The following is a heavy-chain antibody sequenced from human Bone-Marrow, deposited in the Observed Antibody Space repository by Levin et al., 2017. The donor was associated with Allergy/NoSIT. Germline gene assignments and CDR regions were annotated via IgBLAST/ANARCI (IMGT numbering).Heavy chain of an antibody. CDR2: IKSETDGGTI. V-gene: IGHV3-15*01. D-gene: IGHD1-26*01. Sequence: GGSLRLSCAASGFSFTKVWMTWVRQAPGKGLEWVGRIKSETDGGTIDYAAPVKGSFTISRDDSKSTLYLQMNSLKTEDTAVYYWTTEVWERRVRDDSWGQGAQVTVSS. J-gene: IGHJ4*02. CDR1: GFSFTKVW. CDR3: TTEVWERRVRDDS.